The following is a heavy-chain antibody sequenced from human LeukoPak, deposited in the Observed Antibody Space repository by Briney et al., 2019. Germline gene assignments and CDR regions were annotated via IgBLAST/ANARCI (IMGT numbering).Heavy chain of an antibody. CDR2: ISGSGGGT. CDR1: GFTFSARA. V-gene: IGHV3-23*01. D-gene: IGHD1-26*01. CDR3: AKHKGGRIERYCVGN. Sequence: GGSLRLSCAASGFTFSARAMSWVRQAPGKGLEWVSSISGSGGGTYFADSVKGRFTISRDNSKNTLYLQMNIVRAEDTAVYYCAKHKGGRIERYCVGNCGQGTLVTVSS. J-gene: IGHJ4*02.